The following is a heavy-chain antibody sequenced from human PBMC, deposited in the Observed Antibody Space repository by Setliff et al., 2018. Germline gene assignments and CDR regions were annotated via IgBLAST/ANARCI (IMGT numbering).Heavy chain of an antibody. Sequence: SETLSLTCAVSGASIRNNYYWGWIRQSPGTGLEWIGSIFYNGMAYYNPSLKSRVTMSVDTSKNQFSLKLSSVTAADTAVYYCARLRDSMVRGVSDFYYYYYYMDVWGKGTTVTVS. V-gene: IGHV4-39*01. CDR3: ARLRDSMVRGVSDFYYYYYYMDV. CDR1: GASIRNNYY. D-gene: IGHD3-10*01. J-gene: IGHJ6*03. CDR2: IFYNGMA.